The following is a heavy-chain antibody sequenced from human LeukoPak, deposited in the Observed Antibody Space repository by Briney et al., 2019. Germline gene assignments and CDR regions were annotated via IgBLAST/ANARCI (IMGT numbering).Heavy chain of an antibody. Sequence: GESLKISCKGSGYSFTSYWIGWVRQMPGKGLEWMGIIYPGDSYTRYSPSFQGQVTTSAAPSISTTSLQWSSLKASDTDILYCARRAXDSXXYXLYWGQXXXVXXSS. J-gene: IGHJ4*02. CDR1: GYSFTSYW. V-gene: IGHV5-51*01. CDR2: IYPGDSYT. D-gene: IGHD3-22*01. CDR3: ARRAXDSXXYXLY.